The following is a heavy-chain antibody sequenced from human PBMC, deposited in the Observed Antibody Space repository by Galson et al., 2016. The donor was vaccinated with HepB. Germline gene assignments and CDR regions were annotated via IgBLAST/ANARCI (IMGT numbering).Heavy chain of an antibody. D-gene: IGHD3-22*01. CDR1: AFTFSRYA. V-gene: IGHV3-33*01. Sequence: SLRLSCAASAFTFSRYAIHWVRQAPGKGLEWVAVIWSDATNKYYADSVKGRFTISRDNSKNTLYLQMNSLRVDDTAVYYCARPGTLIIVTDGFDVWGQGKMVTVSS. J-gene: IGHJ3*01. CDR2: IWSDATNK. CDR3: ARPGTLIIVTDGFDV.